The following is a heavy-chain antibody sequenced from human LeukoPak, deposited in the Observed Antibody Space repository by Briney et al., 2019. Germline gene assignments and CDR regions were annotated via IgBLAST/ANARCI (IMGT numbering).Heavy chain of an antibody. CDR1: GLTFRDYW. CDR3: ARQVKSLYYGDPKRAFDI. D-gene: IGHD4-17*01. Sequence: GGSLRLSCTAFGLTFRDYWMSWVRQVPGKGLEWVANIKKDGSEQSYVDSVKGRFTISRDNAKNSLYLQMNSLTAEDTAVYYCARQVKSLYYGDPKRAFDIWGQGTMVTVSS. CDR2: IKKDGSEQ. V-gene: IGHV3-7*01. J-gene: IGHJ3*02.